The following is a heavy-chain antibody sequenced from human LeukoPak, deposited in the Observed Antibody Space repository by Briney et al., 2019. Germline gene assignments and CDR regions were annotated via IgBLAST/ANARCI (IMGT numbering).Heavy chain of an antibody. Sequence: PSETLSLTCAVYGGSFSGYYWSWIRQPPGKGLEWIGEINHSGSTNYNPSLKSRVTISVDTSKNQFSLKLSSVTAADTAVYYCASEYYYDSSGYSHDYWGQGTLVTVSS. CDR1: GGSFSGYY. V-gene: IGHV4-34*01. D-gene: IGHD3-22*01. J-gene: IGHJ4*02. CDR3: ASEYYYDSSGYSHDY. CDR2: INHSGST.